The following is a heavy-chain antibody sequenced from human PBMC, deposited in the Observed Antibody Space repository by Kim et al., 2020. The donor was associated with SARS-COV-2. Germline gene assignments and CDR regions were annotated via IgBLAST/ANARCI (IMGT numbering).Heavy chain of an antibody. D-gene: IGHD3-10*01. CDR3: ARGVGFGEPQNAFDI. Sequence: SETLSLTCTVSGGSISSYYWSWIRQPPGKGLEWIGYIYYSGSTNYNPSLKSRDTITVDTSKNQFSLKLSSVTAADTAVYYCARGVGFGEPQNAFDIWGQGTMVTVSS. V-gene: IGHV4-59*01. CDR2: IYYSGST. CDR1: GGSISSYY. J-gene: IGHJ3*02.